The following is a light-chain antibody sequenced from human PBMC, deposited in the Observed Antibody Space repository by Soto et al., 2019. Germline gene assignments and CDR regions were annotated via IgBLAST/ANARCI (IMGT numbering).Light chain of an antibody. CDR3: CSYAGSSPYIV. Sequence: QSALTQPASLSGSPGQSITISCTGTSSDIGAYDYVSWFQQHPGKAPKLMISEVNNRPSGVSNRFSGSKSGNTASLTISGVQPEDEADYYCCSYAGSSPYIVFGGGTKVTVL. CDR2: EVN. CDR1: SSDIGAYDY. V-gene: IGLV2-14*01. J-gene: IGLJ2*01.